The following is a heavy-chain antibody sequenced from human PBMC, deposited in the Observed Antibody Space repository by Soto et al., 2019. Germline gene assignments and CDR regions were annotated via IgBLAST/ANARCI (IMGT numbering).Heavy chain of an antibody. V-gene: IGHV3-21*01. CDR2: ISSSSSYI. J-gene: IGHJ5*02. Sequence: EVQLVESGGGLVKPGGSLRLSCAASGFTFSSYSMNWVRQAPGKGLEWVSSISSSSSYIYYAASVKRRFTISRDNAKNSLYLQMNSLRAEDTAVYYCARAIKARGWPGCGGDCQTHWFDPWGQGTLVTVSS. CDR1: GFTFSSYS. CDR3: ARAIKARGWPGCGGDCQTHWFDP. D-gene: IGHD2-21*02.